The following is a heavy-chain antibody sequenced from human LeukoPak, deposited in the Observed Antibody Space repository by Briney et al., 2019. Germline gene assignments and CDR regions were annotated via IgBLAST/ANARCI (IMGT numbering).Heavy chain of an antibody. D-gene: IGHD6-13*01. CDR3: ARDRGYSSSWYELGAFDI. J-gene: IGHJ3*02. CDR2: IYYSGST. CDR1: GGSISSGGYY. Sequence: PSEILSLTCTVSGGSISSGGYYWSWIRQHPGKGLEWIGYIYYSGSTYYNPSLKSRVTISVDTSKNQFSLKLSSVTAADTAVYYCARDRGYSSSWYELGAFDIWGQGTMVTVSS. V-gene: IGHV4-31*03.